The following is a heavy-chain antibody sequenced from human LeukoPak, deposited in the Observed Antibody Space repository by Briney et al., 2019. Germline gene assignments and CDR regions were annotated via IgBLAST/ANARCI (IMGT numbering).Heavy chain of an antibody. CDR2: ISGYNGHT. V-gene: IGHV1-18*01. CDR1: GYTFTSYG. J-gene: IGHJ4*02. Sequence: ASVKVSCKASGYTFTSYGISWVRQAPGQGLEWMEWISGYNGHTNYAQKLQGRVTMTTDTSTSTAYMDLRSLRSDDTAVYYCARDRHRRHYYDSSLHPPLDYWGQGTLVTVSS. D-gene: IGHD3-22*01. CDR3: ARDRHRRHYYDSSLHPPLDY.